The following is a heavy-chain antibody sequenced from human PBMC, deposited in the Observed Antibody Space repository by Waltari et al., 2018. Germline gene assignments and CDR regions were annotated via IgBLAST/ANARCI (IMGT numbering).Heavy chain of an antibody. CDR3: ARQGERGRYYADNWCDP. J-gene: IGHJ5*02. D-gene: IGHD1-26*01. Sequence: VQLQESGPGLVKPSETLSLTCTVSGGAISSYYCSGIRQPPGKGLEWLGYIYYSGSTNYNPALKRRVTISGDTSKHQFSLKLSSVTAADTAVYYCARQGERGRYYADNWCDPWSQGTLVTVSS. CDR2: IYYSGST. CDR1: GGAISSYY. V-gene: IGHV4-59*08.